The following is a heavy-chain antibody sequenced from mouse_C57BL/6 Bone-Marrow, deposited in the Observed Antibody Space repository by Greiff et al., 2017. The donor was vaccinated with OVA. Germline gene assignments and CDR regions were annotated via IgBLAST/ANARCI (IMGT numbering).Heavy chain of an antibody. Sequence: EVKLVESGGDLVKPGGSLKLSCAASGFTFSSYGMSWVRQTPDKRLEWVATISSGGSYTYYPDSVKGRFTISRDNAKNTLYLQMSSLESEDTAMYYCARRGYYGSPFAYWGQGTLVTVSA. D-gene: IGHD1-1*01. CDR1: GFTFSSYG. J-gene: IGHJ3*01. CDR3: ARRGYYGSPFAY. CDR2: ISSGGSYT. V-gene: IGHV5-6*02.